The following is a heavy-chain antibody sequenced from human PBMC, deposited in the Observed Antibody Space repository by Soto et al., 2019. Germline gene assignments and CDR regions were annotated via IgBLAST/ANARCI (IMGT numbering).Heavy chain of an antibody. CDR3: ARDTGIAAAGTVMDV. D-gene: IGHD6-13*01. CDR1: GGTFSSYG. V-gene: IGHV1-69*01. CDR2: IIPIFGTP. J-gene: IGHJ6*02. Sequence: QVQLVQSGAEVKKPGSSVKVSCKASGGTFSSYGISWVRQAPGQGLEWMGGIIPIFGTPNYAQKFQGRVTITADESTSTAYVELTSLRSEDTALYYCARDTGIAAAGTVMDVWGQGTTVTVSS.